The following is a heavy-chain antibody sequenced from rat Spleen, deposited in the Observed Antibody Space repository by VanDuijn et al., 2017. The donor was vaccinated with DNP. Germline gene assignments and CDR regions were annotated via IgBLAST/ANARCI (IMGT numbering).Heavy chain of an antibody. J-gene: IGHJ2*01. D-gene: IGHD3-2*01. Sequence: EVQLVESGGGLVQPGRSLKLSCAASGFTFSNYDMAWVRQAPTKGLEWVASISTSGGSTYYRDSVKGRFTVSRDNAKSTLYLQMDSLRSEDTATYYCARGTRSFDYWGQGVMVTVSS. CDR3: ARGTRSFDY. CDR2: ISTSGGST. V-gene: IGHV5-25*01. CDR1: GFTFSNYD.